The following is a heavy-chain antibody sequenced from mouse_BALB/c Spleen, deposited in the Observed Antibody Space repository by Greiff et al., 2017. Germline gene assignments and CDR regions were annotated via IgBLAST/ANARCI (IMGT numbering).Heavy chain of an antibody. CDR1: GYTFTSYV. Sequence: EVQRVESGPELVKPGASVKMSCKASGYTFTSYVMHWVKQKPGQGLEWIGYINPYNDGTKYNEKFKGKATLTSDKSSSTAYMELSSLTSEDSAVYYCARMGIYYYGSSYGEVDYWGQGTTLTVSS. CDR3: ARMGIYYYGSSYGEVDY. J-gene: IGHJ2*01. CDR2: INPYNDGT. V-gene: IGHV1-14*01. D-gene: IGHD1-1*01.